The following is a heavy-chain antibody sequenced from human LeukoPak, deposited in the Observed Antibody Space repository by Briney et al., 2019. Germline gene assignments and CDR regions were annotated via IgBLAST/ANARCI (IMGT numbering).Heavy chain of an antibody. Sequence: ASMKVSCKASGYTFTAYYMHWLRQAPGQGLQWMGWINPNSGDPNYAQTFQGRVTMTRDTSINTAYMQLNSLRSDDTAVYYCARGGDGNRRDFDYWGQGTLVTVSS. J-gene: IGHJ4*02. CDR1: GYTFTAYY. CDR3: ARGGDGNRRDFDY. D-gene: IGHD5-24*01. V-gene: IGHV1-2*02. CDR2: INPNSGDP.